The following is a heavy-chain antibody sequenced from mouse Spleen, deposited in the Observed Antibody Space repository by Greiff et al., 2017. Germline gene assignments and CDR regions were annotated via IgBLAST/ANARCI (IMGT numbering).Heavy chain of an antibody. CDR2: ISYDGSN. V-gene: IGHV3-6*01. CDR1: GYSITSGYY. Sequence: EVQLQESGPGLVKPSQSLSLTCSVTGYSITSGYYWNWIRQFPGNKLEWMGYISYDGSNNYNPSLKNRISITRDTSKNQFFLKLNSVTTEDTATYYCARGGGYYDYTWFAYWGQGTLVTVSA. CDR3: ARGGGYYDYTWFAY. J-gene: IGHJ3*01. D-gene: IGHD2-4*01.